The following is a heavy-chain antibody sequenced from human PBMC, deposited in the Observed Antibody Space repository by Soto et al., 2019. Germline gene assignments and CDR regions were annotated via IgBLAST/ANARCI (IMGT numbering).Heavy chain of an antibody. D-gene: IGHD6-19*01. J-gene: IGHJ5*02. Sequence: GGSLRLSCAASGFTFISYSMNWVLQAPGKGLEWVSYISSSSSTIYYADSVKGRFTISRDNAKNSLYLQMNSLRDEDTAVYYCARERYSSGLNWFDPWGQGTLVTVSS. CDR3: ARERYSSGLNWFDP. CDR1: GFTFISYS. V-gene: IGHV3-48*02. CDR2: ISSSSSTI.